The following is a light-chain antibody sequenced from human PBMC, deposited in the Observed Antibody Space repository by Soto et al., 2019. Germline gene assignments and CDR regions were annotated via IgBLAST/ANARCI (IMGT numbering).Light chain of an antibody. V-gene: IGKV1-5*03. CDR3: QQYSTYPIT. CDR1: QSVTTC. CDR2: KAS. Sequence: DIQMTQSASTLSASFGDRVTITCGASQSVTTCLSWYQQKPVKAPKLLIYKASNLESGLPSRFTGSGYGTEFTLTISSLQSDDFATYYCQQYSTYPITFGQGTRLEIK. J-gene: IGKJ5*01.